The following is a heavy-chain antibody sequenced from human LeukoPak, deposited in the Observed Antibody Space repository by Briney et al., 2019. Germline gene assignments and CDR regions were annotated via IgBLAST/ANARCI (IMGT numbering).Heavy chain of an antibody. CDR3: VRDTLAVAGTGDFDY. CDR1: GDSVSINSAG. J-gene: IGHJ4*02. CDR2: TYYRSKWYN. D-gene: IGHD6-19*01. Sequence: SQTLSLTFAISGDSVSINSAGWNWLRQSPSRGLEWLGRTYYRSKWYNDYAVSVKSRITINPDTSKNQFTLQLNSVTPEDAAVYYCVRDTLAVAGTGDFDYWGQGTLVTVSS. V-gene: IGHV6-1*01.